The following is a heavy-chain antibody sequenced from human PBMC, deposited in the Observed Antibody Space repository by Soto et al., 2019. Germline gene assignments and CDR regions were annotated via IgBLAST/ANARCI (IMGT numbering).Heavy chain of an antibody. CDR1: GGSFNSYY. J-gene: IGHJ5*02. V-gene: IGHV4-34*01. Sequence: QVQLQQWGAGLLKPSETLSLTCAVYGGSFNSYYWSWIRQPPGKGLGGIGEINYSGSTNYNPSLKSRVTISVDTSKNQFSLKLSSVTAADTAVYYCARGHKQQLVRSGGWFDPWGQGTLVTVSS. D-gene: IGHD6-13*01. CDR2: INYSGST. CDR3: ARGHKQQLVRSGGWFDP.